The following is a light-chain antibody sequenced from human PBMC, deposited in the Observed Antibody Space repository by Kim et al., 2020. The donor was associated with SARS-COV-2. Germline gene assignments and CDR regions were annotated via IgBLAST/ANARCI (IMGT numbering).Light chain of an antibody. Sequence: ASVGDRVTITRRASQDIANSLAWDQQKPGKVPQVLIYAASTLQSGVPSRFSGSGSGTEFTLTIGSLQTEDVATYYCQKYNSAPWTFGPGTKVDIK. V-gene: IGKV1-27*01. CDR3: QKYNSAPWT. J-gene: IGKJ1*01. CDR2: AAS. CDR1: QDIANS.